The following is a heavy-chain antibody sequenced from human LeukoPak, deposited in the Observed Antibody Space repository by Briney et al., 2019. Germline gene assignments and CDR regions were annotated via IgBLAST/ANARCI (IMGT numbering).Heavy chain of an antibody. CDR1: GGSISSSSYY. Sequence: SETLSLTYTVSGGSISSSSYYWGWIRQPPGTGLEWIGSIYYSGSTYYNPSLKSRVSISVVTSKNQFSLKLTSVTAADTAVYYCARRTGIQLWQGRAFDFWGQGTMVTVSS. V-gene: IGHV4-39*01. CDR2: IYYSGST. J-gene: IGHJ3*01. CDR3: ARRTGIQLWQGRAFDF. D-gene: IGHD5-18*01.